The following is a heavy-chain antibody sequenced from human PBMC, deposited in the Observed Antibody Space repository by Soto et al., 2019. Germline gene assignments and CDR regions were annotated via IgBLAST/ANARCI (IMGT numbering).Heavy chain of an antibody. J-gene: IGHJ6*02. CDR1: GLTVSSNY. Sequence: GGSLRLSCAASGLTVSSNYMGWVRQALGKGLEWVSAISGSGGSTYYADSVKGRFTISRDNSKNTLYLQMNSLRAEDTAVYYCAKDGQLTSYYYYGMDVWGQGTTVTVSS. CDR3: AKDGQLTSYYYYGMDV. CDR2: ISGSGGST. V-gene: IGHV3-23*01. D-gene: IGHD1-1*01.